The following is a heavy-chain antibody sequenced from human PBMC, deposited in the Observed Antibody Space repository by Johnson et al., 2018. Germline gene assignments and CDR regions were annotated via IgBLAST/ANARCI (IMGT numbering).Heavy chain of an antibody. V-gene: IGHV3-49*05. CDR3: TRVFIVVLPAHCYGMDV. CDR2: IRSKVYGETT. D-gene: IGHD2-2*01. J-gene: IGHJ6*02. Sequence: EVQLVESGGGLVKPGRSLRLSCTASGFSFGDYAMTWFRQAPGKGLAWVGFIRSKVYGETTEYAASVKGRFTMSRDDSKTTAYLQMNSLKTEDTGVYYCTRVFIVVLPAHCYGMDVWGQGTTVTVSS. CDR1: GFSFGDYA.